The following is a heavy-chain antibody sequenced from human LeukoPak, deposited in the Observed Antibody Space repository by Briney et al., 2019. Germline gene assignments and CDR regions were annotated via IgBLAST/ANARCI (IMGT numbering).Heavy chain of an antibody. D-gene: IGHD4-17*01. CDR3: ASNDYRDEGIDS. CDR2: ISYSGPHM. V-gene: IGHV3-21*01. J-gene: IGHJ4*02. CDR1: GFAFSRYS. Sequence: GGSLRLSCAASGFAFSRYSMNWVRQAPGKGLEWVSSISYSGPHMFYADSVRGRFTISRDNAENSLFLQMNSLRAEDTAVYFCASNDYRDEGIDSWGQGALVTVSS.